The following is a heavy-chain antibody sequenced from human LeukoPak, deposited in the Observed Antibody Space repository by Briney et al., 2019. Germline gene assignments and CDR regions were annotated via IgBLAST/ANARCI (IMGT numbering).Heavy chain of an antibody. V-gene: IGHV6-1*01. J-gene: IGHJ4*02. Sequence: SQTLSLTCAISGDSVSNNRATWNWIRQSPSRGLEWLGRTYYRSKWYNEYAVSVESRVTINPDTSKNQFSLQLNSVTPEDTAVYYCAREYNYDSNGYCQFDYWGQGTLVTVSS. CDR3: AREYNYDSNGYCQFDY. D-gene: IGHD3-22*01. CDR2: TYYRSKWYN. CDR1: GDSVSNNRAT.